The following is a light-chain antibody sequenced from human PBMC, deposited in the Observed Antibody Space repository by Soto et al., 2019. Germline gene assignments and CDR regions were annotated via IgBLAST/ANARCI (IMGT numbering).Light chain of an antibody. CDR2: YAS. Sequence: DIQMTQSPSTLSASVGVRVTITCRASHNIGSWLAWYQQKPGKAPNLLIYYASTLESGVPSRFSGSGSGTEFTLTISSLQPDDFATYYCQHYNSYSEAFGQGTKVDIK. J-gene: IGKJ1*01. CDR3: QHYNSYSEA. CDR1: HNIGSW. V-gene: IGKV1-5*01.